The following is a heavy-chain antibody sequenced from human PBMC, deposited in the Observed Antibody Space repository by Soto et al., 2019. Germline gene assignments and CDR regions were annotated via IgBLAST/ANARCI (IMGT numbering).Heavy chain of an antibody. Sequence: ASVKVSCKASVYTFTTYGSSWVRQAPGQGLEWMGWISTYNGNTQFAQKFQGRVTMTTDTSTSTAYMELRSLTSDDTAVYYCARFVHLMYYFDYWGQGTLVTVSS. CDR2: ISTYNGNT. D-gene: IGHD2-8*01. CDR1: VYTFTTYG. CDR3: ARFVHLMYYFDY. J-gene: IGHJ4*02. V-gene: IGHV1-18*01.